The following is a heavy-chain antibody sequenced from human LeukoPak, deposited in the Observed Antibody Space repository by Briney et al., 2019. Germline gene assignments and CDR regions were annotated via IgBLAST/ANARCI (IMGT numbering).Heavy chain of an antibody. CDR3: ARENGEGAFDI. V-gene: IGHV4-39*02. J-gene: IGHJ3*02. D-gene: IGHD3-10*01. CDR1: GGSISSSSYY. CDR2: IYYSGST. Sequence: PWESLSLTCTVSGGSISSSSYYWGWIRQPPGKGLDWTGSIYYSGSTYYNPSLKSRVPISVDTSKNQFSLKLSSVAAADTAVYYCARENGEGAFDIRGQGTMVTVSS.